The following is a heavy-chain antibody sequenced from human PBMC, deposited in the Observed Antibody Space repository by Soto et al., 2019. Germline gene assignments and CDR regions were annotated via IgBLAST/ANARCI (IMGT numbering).Heavy chain of an antibody. D-gene: IGHD5-12*01. J-gene: IGHJ5*02. CDR3: VKDQGADRWLRFPRRGYNCFDP. CDR2: ISGSGSNT. CDR1: GFTFGGYA. Sequence: EVQLLESGGGLVQPGGSLRLSCAASGFTFGGYAMAWVRQAPGKGLEWVSGISGSGSNTDYADSVKGRFSISRDNSKNTLYLELSSLRVEDTAVYYSVKDQGADRWLRFPRRGYNCFDPWGEGTHVTVSS. V-gene: IGHV3-23*01.